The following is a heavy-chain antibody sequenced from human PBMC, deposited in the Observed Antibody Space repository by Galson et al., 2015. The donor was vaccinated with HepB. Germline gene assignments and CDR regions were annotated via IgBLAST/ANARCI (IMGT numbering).Heavy chain of an antibody. V-gene: IGHV1-46*03. J-gene: IGHJ4*02. D-gene: IGHD3-22*01. CDR1: GYTFTNYY. Sequence: SVKVSCKASGYTFTNYYVSWVRQAPGQGLEWIGLINPLGGSTVYADQFQDRVTMTSDTSTDTAYLELNRLRLDDTDIYYCAVVVFGYFDYWGQGTLVTVSS. CDR3: AVVVFGYFDY. CDR2: INPLGGST.